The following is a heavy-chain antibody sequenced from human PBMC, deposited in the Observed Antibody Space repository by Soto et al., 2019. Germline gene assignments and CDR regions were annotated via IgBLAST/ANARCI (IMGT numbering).Heavy chain of an antibody. D-gene: IGHD4-17*01. Sequence: GGSLRLSCAASGFTFSSYAMHWVRQAPGKGLEWVAVISYDGSNKYYADSVKGRFTISRDNSKNTLYLQMNSLRAEDTAVYYCARDKGGDYVQYYYGMDVWGQGTTVTVSS. J-gene: IGHJ6*02. CDR2: ISYDGSNK. V-gene: IGHV3-30-3*01. CDR1: GFTFSSYA. CDR3: ARDKGGDYVQYYYGMDV.